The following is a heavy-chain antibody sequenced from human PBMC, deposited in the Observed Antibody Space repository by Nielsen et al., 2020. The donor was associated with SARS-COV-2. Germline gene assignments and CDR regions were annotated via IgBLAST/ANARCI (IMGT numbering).Heavy chain of an antibody. D-gene: IGHD3-16*01. Sequence: GESLKISCAASGFTFSSYGMHWVRPAPGKGLEWVAVIWYDGSNKYYADSVKGRFTISRDNSKNTLYLQMNSLRAEDTAVYYCARDLQGLQSAGYGMDVWGQGTTVAVSS. CDR1: GFTFSSYG. CDR3: ARDLQGLQSAGYGMDV. J-gene: IGHJ6*02. CDR2: IWYDGSNK. V-gene: IGHV3-33*01.